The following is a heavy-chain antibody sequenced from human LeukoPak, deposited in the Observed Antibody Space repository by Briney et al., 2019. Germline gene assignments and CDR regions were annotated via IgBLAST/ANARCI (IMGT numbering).Heavy chain of an antibody. CDR3: ARGPTTVRGDRIKWFDP. CDR2: IYYSGTT. D-gene: IGHD3-10*01. CDR1: GVSIGSYY. Sequence: SETLSLTCTVSGVSIGSYYWSWFRQPPGKGLEWIGYIYYSGTTNYNPSLKSRVTISVDTSKNQFSLNLNSVTAADTAVYYCARGPTTVRGDRIKWFDPWGQGTLVTVSS. J-gene: IGHJ5*02. V-gene: IGHV4-59*01.